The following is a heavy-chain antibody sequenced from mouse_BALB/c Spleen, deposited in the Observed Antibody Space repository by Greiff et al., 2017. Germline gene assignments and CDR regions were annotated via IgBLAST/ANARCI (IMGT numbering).Heavy chain of an antibody. CDR2: ISSGGST. CDR1: GFTFSSYA. Sequence: EVKLMESGGGLVKPGGSLKLSCAASGFTFSSYAMSWVRQTPEKRLEWVASISSGGSTYYPDSVKGRFTISRDNARNILYLQMSSLRSEDTAMYYCARDNYGNLYFDYWGQGTTLTVSS. V-gene: IGHV5-6-5*01. J-gene: IGHJ2*01. D-gene: IGHD2-1*01. CDR3: ARDNYGNLYFDY.